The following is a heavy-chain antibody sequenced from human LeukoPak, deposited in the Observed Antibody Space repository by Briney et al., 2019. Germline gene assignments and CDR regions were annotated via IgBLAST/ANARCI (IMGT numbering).Heavy chain of an antibody. Sequence: KTSETLTLTCAVYGLSFSGYYWSWIRQSPGKGLEWVGEIHHTGSTNYKPSFKSRVSISLDTSKNQFSLKLTSVTASDTAVYYCARASYGAFDLWGRGTLVTVSS. CDR2: IHHTGST. CDR3: ARASYGAFDL. D-gene: IGHD4-17*01. CDR1: GLSFSGYY. J-gene: IGHJ2*01. V-gene: IGHV4-34*01.